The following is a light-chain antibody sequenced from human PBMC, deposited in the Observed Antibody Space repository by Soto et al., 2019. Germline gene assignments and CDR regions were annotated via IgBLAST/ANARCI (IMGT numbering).Light chain of an antibody. J-gene: IGKJ4*01. V-gene: IGKV3-20*01. CDR1: QHVTTTY. CDR2: GAS. CDR3: QQYDSSFT. Sequence: IVWTQSPATLSLSPGERATLSCTASQHVTTTYIAWYQQKFGQAPRLLIYGASTRATGTPDRFTGGGFGTDFTLTISRVEPEDFAVYYCQQYDSSFTFGGGTKVEMK.